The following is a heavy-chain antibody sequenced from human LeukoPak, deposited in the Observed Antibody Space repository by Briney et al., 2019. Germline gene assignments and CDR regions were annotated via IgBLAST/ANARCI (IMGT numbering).Heavy chain of an antibody. D-gene: IGHD3-10*01. CDR1: GYTFTSYD. J-gene: IGHJ6*02. V-gene: IGHV1-8*01. Sequence: GASVKVSCKASGYTFTSYDINWVRQATGQGLEWMGWMNPNSGNTGYAQKFQGRVTMTRNTSISTAYMELSSLRSEDTAVYYCARGRGTMVRRTYMYYYYGMDVWGQGTTVTVSS. CDR3: ARGRGTMVRRTYMYYYYGMDV. CDR2: MNPNSGNT.